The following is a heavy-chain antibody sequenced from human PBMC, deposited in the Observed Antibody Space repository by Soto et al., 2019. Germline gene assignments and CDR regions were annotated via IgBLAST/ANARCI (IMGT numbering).Heavy chain of an antibody. Sequence: XSVKVSYNASGYTFTSYAMHLVRHSPGQRLEWMGWINAGNGSTSYAQKFQGRVTMTRDTSTSTVYMELSSLRHEDTAVYYCARGGGYSVYDSFDYWGQGTLVTVSS. D-gene: IGHD5-12*01. CDR3: ARGGGYSVYDSFDY. J-gene: IGHJ4*02. V-gene: IGHV1-3*01. CDR1: GYTFTSYA. CDR2: INAGNGST.